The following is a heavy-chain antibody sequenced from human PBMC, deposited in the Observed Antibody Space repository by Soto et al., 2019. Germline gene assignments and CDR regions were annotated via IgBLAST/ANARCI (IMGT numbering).Heavy chain of an antibody. J-gene: IGHJ3*02. Sequence: PPETLSLTCTVSGGSISSYYWSWIRQPPGKGLEWIGYIYYSGSTNYNPSLKSRVTISVDTSKNQFSLKLSSVTAADTAVYYCARGHVDTAMVGAFDIWGQGTMVTVSS. CDR1: GGSISSYY. CDR3: ARGHVDTAMVGAFDI. V-gene: IGHV4-59*01. CDR2: IYYSGST. D-gene: IGHD5-18*01.